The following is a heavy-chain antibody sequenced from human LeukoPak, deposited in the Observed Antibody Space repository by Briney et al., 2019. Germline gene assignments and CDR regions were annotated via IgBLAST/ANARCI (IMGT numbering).Heavy chain of an antibody. J-gene: IGHJ3*02. Sequence: SETLSLTCTVSAGSISSYYWSWIRQPPGKGPEWIGYIYHSGSTNYNPSLDSRVTISVDTSKNQFSLKLTSVTAADTAVYYCARFTIYDYVWGSIWGQGTVVIVSS. CDR3: ARFTIYDYVWGSI. CDR2: IYHSGST. CDR1: AGSISSYY. V-gene: IGHV4-59*01. D-gene: IGHD3-16*01.